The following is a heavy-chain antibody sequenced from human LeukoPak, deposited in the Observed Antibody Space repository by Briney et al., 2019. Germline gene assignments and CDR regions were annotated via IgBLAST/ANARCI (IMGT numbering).Heavy chain of an antibody. CDR2: IDWDDDK. J-gene: IGHJ3*02. CDR3: ARIPSKISAFDI. Sequence: SGPALVKPTQTLTLTCTFSGFALSTSGMRVSWIRLPPGKALEWLARIDWDDDKFYSTSLKTRLTISKDPSKNQAVLTMTNMDPVDTATYYCARIPSKISAFDIWGQGTMVTVSS. V-gene: IGHV2-70*04. D-gene: IGHD4-11*01. CDR1: GFALSTSGMR.